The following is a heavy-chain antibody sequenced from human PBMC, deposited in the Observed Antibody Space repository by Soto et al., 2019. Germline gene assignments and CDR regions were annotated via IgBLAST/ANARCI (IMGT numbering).Heavy chain of an antibody. Sequence: SVKVSCRASRGTFSSDAIIWVRQAPGQGLKWMGGIIPIFGTANYAQKFQGRVTITADESTSTAYMELSSLRSEDTAVHYCARRGPHGSLYYFDYWGQGTLVTVYS. V-gene: IGHV1-69*13. CDR2: IIPIFGTA. D-gene: IGHD3-16*01. J-gene: IGHJ4*02. CDR3: ARRGPHGSLYYFDY. CDR1: RGTFSSDA.